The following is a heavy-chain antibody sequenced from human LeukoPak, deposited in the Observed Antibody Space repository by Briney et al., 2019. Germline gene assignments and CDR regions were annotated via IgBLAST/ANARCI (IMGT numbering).Heavy chain of an antibody. V-gene: IGHV3-9*01. J-gene: IGHJ6*02. CDR1: GFSFSSYW. Sequence: GGSLRLSCAASGFSFSSYWMHWVRQAPGKGLEWVSGISWNSGSIDYADSVKGRFTISRDNAKNSLYLQMNSLRAEDTALYYCAKDIKAGYYGMDVWGQGTTVTVSS. CDR2: ISWNSGSI. CDR3: AKDIKAGYYGMDV.